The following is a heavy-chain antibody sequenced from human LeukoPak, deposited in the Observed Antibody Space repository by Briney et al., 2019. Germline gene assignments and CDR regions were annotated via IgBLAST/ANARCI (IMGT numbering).Heavy chain of an antibody. CDR3: AKDHGSGSGSYSYGPFDY. CDR1: GFTFRIYA. CDR2: ITGGSGTT. V-gene: IGHV3-23*01. D-gene: IGHD3-10*01. J-gene: IGHJ4*02. Sequence: GGSLRLSCAASGFTFRIYAMSWVRQAPGKGLEWVSGITGGSGTTYYAVSVKGRFTISRDNSKNTLYLQMNSLRAEDTAVYYCAKDHGSGSGSYSYGPFDYWGQGTLVTVSS.